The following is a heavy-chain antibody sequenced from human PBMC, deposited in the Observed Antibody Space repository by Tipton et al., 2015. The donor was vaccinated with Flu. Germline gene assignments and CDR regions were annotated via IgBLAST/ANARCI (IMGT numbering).Heavy chain of an antibody. V-gene: IGHV3-64*01. Sequence: SLRLSCAASGFTFSNYAMHWVRQAPGKGLEYVSAISSNGGSTYYANSVKGRFTISRDNSKNTLYLQMGSLRAEDMAVYYCARVHDGSGYDYWGQGTLVTVSS. J-gene: IGHJ4*02. CDR3: ARVHDGSGYDY. CDR2: ISSNGGST. CDR1: GFTFSNYA. D-gene: IGHD3-10*01.